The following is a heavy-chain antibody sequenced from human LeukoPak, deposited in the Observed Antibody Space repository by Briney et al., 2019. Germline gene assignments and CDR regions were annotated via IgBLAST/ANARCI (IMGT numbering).Heavy chain of an antibody. CDR1: GGSISSSSYY. Sequence: SETLSLTCTVSGGSISSSSYYWGWIRQPPGKGLEWIGSIYYSGSTYYNPSLKSRVTISVDTSKNQFSLKLSSVTAADTAVYYCARHLRQDIVVARWVGATSVYYFDYWGQGTLVTVSS. CDR3: ARHLRQDIVVARWVGATSVYYFDY. D-gene: IGHD2-2*01. CDR2: IYYSGST. J-gene: IGHJ4*02. V-gene: IGHV4-39*01.